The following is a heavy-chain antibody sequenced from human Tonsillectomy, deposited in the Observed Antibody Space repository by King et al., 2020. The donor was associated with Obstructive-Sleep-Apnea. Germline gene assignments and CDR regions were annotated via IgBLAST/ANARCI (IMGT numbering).Heavy chain of an antibody. CDR3: AKEEGNTIGDY. CDR1: GFTFSSYG. D-gene: IGHD3-10*01. V-gene: IGHV3-30*02. J-gene: IGHJ4*02. CDR2: IRYEGSKK. Sequence: HVQLVESGGGVVQPGGSLRLPCAADGFTFSSYGMHWVRQAHGKGLEWVACIRYEGSKKNYGDAVKGRFTISRDNSKNTLYLQMNSLRAEDTAVYYCAKEEGNTIGDYWGQGTLVTVSS.